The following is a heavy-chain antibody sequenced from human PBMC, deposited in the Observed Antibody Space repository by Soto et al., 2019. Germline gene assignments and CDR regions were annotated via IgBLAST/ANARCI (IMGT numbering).Heavy chain of an antibody. V-gene: IGHV1-18*01. CDR3: AREFVVVPAAIQLPYYYGMDV. D-gene: IGHD2-2*01. CDR2: ISAYNGNT. CDR1: GYTFTSYG. Sequence: QVQLVQSGAEVKKPGASVKVSCKASGYTFTSYGISWVRQAPGQGLEWMGWISAYNGNTNYAQKLQGRVTMTTDTSTSTAYMELRSLRSDVTAVYYCAREFVVVPAAIQLPYYYGMDVWGQGTTVTVSS. J-gene: IGHJ6*02.